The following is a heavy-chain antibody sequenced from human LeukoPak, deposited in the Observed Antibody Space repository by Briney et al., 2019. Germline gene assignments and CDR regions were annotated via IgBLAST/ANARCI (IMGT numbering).Heavy chain of an antibody. CDR3: ARSSLYDGSGNPNY. J-gene: IGHJ4*02. CDR2: IHDSGTT. Sequence: SETLSLTCTVSGGSISRDFWIWIRQPPGKRLEWIGYIHDSGTTDYNPSFKSRVTISEDTSTNQFSLSLNPVTAADTAVYYCARSSLYDGSGNPNYWGRGTLVTVSS. V-gene: IGHV4-59*08. D-gene: IGHD3-22*01. CDR1: GGSISRDF.